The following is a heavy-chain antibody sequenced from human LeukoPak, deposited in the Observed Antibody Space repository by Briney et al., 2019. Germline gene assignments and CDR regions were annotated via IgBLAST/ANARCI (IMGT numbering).Heavy chain of an antibody. CDR2: ISGSGGST. D-gene: IGHD3-10*01. CDR3: ATQGSMVRGVLTPLEFDN. V-gene: IGHV3-23*01. Sequence: GGSLRLSCAASGFTFSSYGMSWVRQAPGKGLEWVSGISGSGGSTYYADSVKGRFTISRDNAKNSLYLQMNSLRAEDTAVYYCATQGSMVRGVLTPLEFDNWGQGTLVTVSS. CDR1: GFTFSSYG. J-gene: IGHJ4*02.